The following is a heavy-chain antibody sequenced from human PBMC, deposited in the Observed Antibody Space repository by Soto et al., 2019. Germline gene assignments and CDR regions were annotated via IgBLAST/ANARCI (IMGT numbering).Heavy chain of an antibody. CDR2: IRDKAKSYTT. Sequence: GGSLRLSCAASGFIFSDHYMDWVRQAPGKGLEWVARIRDKAKSYTTDYAASVKGRFTISRDASESSLYLQMNSLKTEDTAVYYCASSFVGDTYSDYWGRGTLVTVSS. D-gene: IGHD1-26*01. CDR1: GFIFSDHY. V-gene: IGHV3-72*01. J-gene: IGHJ4*02. CDR3: ASSFVGDTYSDY.